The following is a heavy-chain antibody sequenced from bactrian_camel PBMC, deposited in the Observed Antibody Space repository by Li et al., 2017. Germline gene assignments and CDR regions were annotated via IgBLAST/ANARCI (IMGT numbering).Heavy chain of an antibody. CDR1: GYSDTTFC. CDR3: VKDDWGWSFGS. CDR2: IDSDGST. V-gene: IGHV3S9*01. J-gene: IGHJ6*01. D-gene: IGHD5*01. Sequence: HVQLVESGGGSVRAGGSLRLTCTLPGYSDTTFCVAWFRQIPGKGREKVAGIDSDGSTSYIDSVKGRFTISRDNAKNSVYPQMNSLKPEDTAVYYCVKDDWGWSFGSWGQGTQVTVS.